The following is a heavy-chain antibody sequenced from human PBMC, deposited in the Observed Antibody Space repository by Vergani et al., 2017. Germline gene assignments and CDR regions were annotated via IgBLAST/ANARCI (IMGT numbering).Heavy chain of an antibody. V-gene: IGHV3-23*01. D-gene: IGHD3-22*01. CDR1: GFTFSTYA. Sequence: EVQLLESGGGLVQPGGSLRLSCAASGFTFSTYAMTWVRQAPGKGLEWVSTISSDGGSPYYADSVKGRFTISRNNSKNTLSLSRNSLTAEDTAIYYCAGPQGTSAYYYGGFDYWGQGILVTVSS. CDR3: AGPQGTSAYYYGGFDY. J-gene: IGHJ4*02. CDR2: ISSDGGSP.